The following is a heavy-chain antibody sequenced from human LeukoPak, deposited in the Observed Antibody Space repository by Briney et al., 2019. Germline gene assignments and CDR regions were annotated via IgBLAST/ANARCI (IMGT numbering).Heavy chain of an antibody. V-gene: IGHV3-48*03. CDR2: ISDSGTTK. CDR3: ASGGAYCGGDCAGQSDY. J-gene: IGHJ4*02. D-gene: IGHD2-21*02. Sequence: GGSLRLSCAASGFTFSNYEMNWVRQAPGKGLEWVSYISDSGTTKYYADSVKGRFTISRDNAKNSLYLQMNSLRAEDTAVYYCASGGAYCGGDCAGQSDYWGQGTLVTVSS. CDR1: GFTFSNYE.